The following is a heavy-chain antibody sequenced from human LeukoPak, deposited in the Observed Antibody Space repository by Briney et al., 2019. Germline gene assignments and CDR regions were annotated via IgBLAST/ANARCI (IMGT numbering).Heavy chain of an antibody. J-gene: IGHJ4*02. CDR3: ARSRARYSSGWYFDY. D-gene: IGHD6-19*01. CDR1: GGSFSGYY. Sequence: SETLSLTCAVYGGSFSGYYWTWIRQPPGKGLEWIGEINHSGSTNYNPSLKSRVTISVDTSKNQFSLELSSVTAADTAVYYRARSRARYSSGWYFDYWGQGTLVTVSS. V-gene: IGHV4-34*01. CDR2: INHSGST.